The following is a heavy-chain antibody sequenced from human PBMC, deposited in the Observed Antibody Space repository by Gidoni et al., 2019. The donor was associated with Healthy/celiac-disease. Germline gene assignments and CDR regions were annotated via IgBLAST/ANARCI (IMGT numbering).Heavy chain of an antibody. CDR1: GFPFSSYG. J-gene: IGHJ4*02. CDR3: AKYYYDSSGYPYYFDY. V-gene: IGHV3-30*18. D-gene: IGHD3-22*01. CDR2: ISYDGSNK. Sequence: QVQLVESGGGVVPPGRSLSLSCAASGFPFSSYGMHWVRQAPGKGLEWVAVISYDGSNKYYADSVKGRFTISRDNSKNTLYLQMNSLRAEDTAVYYCAKYYYDSSGYPYYFDYWGQGTLVTVSS.